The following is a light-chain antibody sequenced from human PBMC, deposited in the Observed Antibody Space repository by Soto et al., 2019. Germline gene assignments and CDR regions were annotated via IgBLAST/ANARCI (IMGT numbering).Light chain of an antibody. V-gene: IGKV3-15*01. CDR2: GAS. Sequence: EVALSLKQGTVSVSPGDRVTLSCGARQGVDINLAWYQQRAGQAPRLLVYGASTKATDMPGRFSGRGSGTEFTLTINNLQSEDFAVYYCQQYGNSPRTFGQGTKVDIK. J-gene: IGKJ1*01. CDR3: QQYGNSPRT. CDR1: QGVDIN.